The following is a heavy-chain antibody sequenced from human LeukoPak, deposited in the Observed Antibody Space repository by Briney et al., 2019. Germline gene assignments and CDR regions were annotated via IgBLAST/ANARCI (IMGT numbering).Heavy chain of an antibody. V-gene: IGHV1-2*06. J-gene: IGHJ4*02. D-gene: IGHD6-13*01. Sequence: ASVKVSCKASGYTFTSYDINWVRQAPGQGLEWMGRINPNSGGTNYAQKFQGRVTMTRDTSISTAYMELSRLRSDDTAVYYCARMLGAGTVLVYWGQGTLVTVSS. CDR3: ARMLGAGTVLVY. CDR2: INPNSGGT. CDR1: GYTFTSYD.